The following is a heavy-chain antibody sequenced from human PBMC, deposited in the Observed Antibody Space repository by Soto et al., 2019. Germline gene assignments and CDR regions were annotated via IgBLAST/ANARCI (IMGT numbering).Heavy chain of an antibody. V-gene: IGHV4-39*02. CDR2: IYYSGST. CDR1: GGSISSSSYY. D-gene: IGHD3-10*01. Sequence: SETLSLTCTVSGGSISSSSYYWGWIRQPPGKGLEWIGSIYYSGSTYYNPSLKSRVTISVDTSKNQFSLKLSSVTAADTAVYYCATDTGSGSYTHYYYYGMDVWGQGTSVPVSS. J-gene: IGHJ6*02. CDR3: ATDTGSGSYTHYYYYGMDV.